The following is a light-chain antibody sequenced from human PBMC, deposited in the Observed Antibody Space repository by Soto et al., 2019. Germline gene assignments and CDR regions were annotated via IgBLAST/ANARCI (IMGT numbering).Light chain of an antibody. CDR3: QQYNNLSWT. Sequence: DIQMTQSPSSLSASVGDRVSITCRASHGISSYLAWYQQKPGKAPKLLIYGASTLQSGVPSRFSGSGSGTEFTLTISSLQPEDVAIYYCQQYNNLSWTFGQGTKVDIK. CDR1: HGISSY. V-gene: IGKV1-27*01. CDR2: GAS. J-gene: IGKJ1*01.